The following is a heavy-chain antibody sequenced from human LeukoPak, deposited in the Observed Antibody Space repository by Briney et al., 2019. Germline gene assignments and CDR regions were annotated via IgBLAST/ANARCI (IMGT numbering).Heavy chain of an antibody. D-gene: IGHD3-10*01. CDR2: IYYSGST. CDR3: ARGHGSYYYGSGSYYTPHYFDY. J-gene: IGHJ4*02. Sequence: PSETLSLTCTVSGGSISSYYWSWIRQPPGKGLEWIGYIYYSGSTNYNPSLKSRVTISVDTSKNQFSLKLSSVTAADTAVYYCARGHGSYYYGSGSYYTPHYFDYWGQGTLVTVSS. CDR1: GGSISSYY. V-gene: IGHV4-59*12.